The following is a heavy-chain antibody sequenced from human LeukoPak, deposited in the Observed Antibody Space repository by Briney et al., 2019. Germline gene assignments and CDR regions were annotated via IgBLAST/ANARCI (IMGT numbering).Heavy chain of an antibody. V-gene: IGHV1-69*04. CDR1: GGTYTTYA. J-gene: IGHJ4*02. D-gene: IGHD6-13*01. CDR3: ARDRGQQLVRNPFDY. Sequence: GASVKVSCTPSGGTYTTYAISWVRQAPGQGLEWMGRIIPILGIANYAQKFQGRVTITADKSTSTAYMELSSLRSEDTAVYYCARDRGQQLVRNPFDYWGQGTLVTVSS. CDR2: IIPILGIA.